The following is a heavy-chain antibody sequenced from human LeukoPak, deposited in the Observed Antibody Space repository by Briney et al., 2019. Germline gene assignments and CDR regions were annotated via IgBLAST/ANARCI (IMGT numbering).Heavy chain of an antibody. V-gene: IGHV4-34*01. CDR3: AGRRDKWLVAFDY. D-gene: IGHD6-19*01. CDR2: INHSGST. CDR1: GGSFSGYY. J-gene: IGHJ4*02. Sequence: SETLSLTCAVYGGSFSGYYWSWIRQPPAKGLEWIGEINHSGSTNYNPSLQSRVTISVDTSKNQFSLKLSSVTAADTAVYYCAGRRDKWLVAFDYWGQGTLVTVSS.